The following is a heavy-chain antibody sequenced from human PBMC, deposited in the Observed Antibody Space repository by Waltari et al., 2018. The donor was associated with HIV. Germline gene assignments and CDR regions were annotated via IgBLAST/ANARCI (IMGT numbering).Heavy chain of an antibody. CDR1: GFTFSSFS. V-gene: IGHV3-21*01. CDR3: ARALTNFGGF. D-gene: IGHD4-17*01. CDR2: ISSGSSFI. J-gene: IGHJ4*02. Sequence: EVQLVESGGGRVKPGGSLRLSCAGSGFTFSSFSMNWVRQAPGKGLEWVASISSGSSFIDYADSVKGRFTISRDNAKNSLYLQMKSLRVEDTALYYCARALTNFGGFWGQGTLVTVSS.